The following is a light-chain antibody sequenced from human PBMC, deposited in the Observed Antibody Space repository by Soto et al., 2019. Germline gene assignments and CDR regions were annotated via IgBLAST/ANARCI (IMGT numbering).Light chain of an antibody. V-gene: IGKV1-39*01. J-gene: IGKJ1*01. CDR3: QQTFNNPGT. Sequence: DIQMTQSPSSLSASVEDRVIITCRASQSISNHLNWYQQKPGKAPKLLIFAASSLQSGVPSRFSGSRSGPDFTLTISSLQPEDFATYYCQQTFNNPGTFGQGTKVEIK. CDR1: QSISNH. CDR2: AAS.